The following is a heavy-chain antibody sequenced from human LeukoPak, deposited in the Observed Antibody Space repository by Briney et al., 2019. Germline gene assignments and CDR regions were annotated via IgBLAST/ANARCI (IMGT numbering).Heavy chain of an antibody. D-gene: IGHD4-11*01. J-gene: IGHJ3*02. CDR1: GFTFSSYS. CDR2: ISSSSSTI. Sequence: PGGSLRLSCAASGFTFSSYSMNWVRQAPGKGLEWVSYISSSSSTIYYADSVKGRFTIYRDNAKNSLYLQKNSLRAEDTAVYYCAREIYSNYATDAFDIWGQGTMVTVSS. CDR3: AREIYSNYATDAFDI. V-gene: IGHV3-48*04.